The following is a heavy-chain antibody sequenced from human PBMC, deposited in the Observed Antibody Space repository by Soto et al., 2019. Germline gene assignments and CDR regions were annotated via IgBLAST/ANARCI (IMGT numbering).Heavy chain of an antibody. CDR3: AREIQLGY. D-gene: IGHD5-18*01. Sequence: CAASGFTFSNYWMHWVRQAPGKGLVWVSRINSDGSNTNYADSVKGRFTISRDNAKNTLYLEMNNLRAEDTAAYYCAREIQLGYWGQGTLVTVSS. V-gene: IGHV3-74*01. CDR1: GFTFSNYW. CDR2: INSDGSNT. J-gene: IGHJ4*02.